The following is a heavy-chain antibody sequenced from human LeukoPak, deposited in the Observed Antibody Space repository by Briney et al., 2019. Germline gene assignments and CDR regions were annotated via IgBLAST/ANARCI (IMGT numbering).Heavy chain of an antibody. D-gene: IGHD2-8*01. CDR2: IIPIFGTA. CDR3: ARDLVSYCTNGVCYMDADQYNWFDP. Sequence: ASVKVSCKASGYTFTSYDINWVRQATGQGLEWMGGIIPIFGTANYAQKFQGRVTITADKSTSTAYMELSSLRSEDTAVYYCARDLVSYCTNGVCYMDADQYNWFDPWGQGTLVTVSS. J-gene: IGHJ5*02. CDR1: GYTFTSYD. V-gene: IGHV1-69*06.